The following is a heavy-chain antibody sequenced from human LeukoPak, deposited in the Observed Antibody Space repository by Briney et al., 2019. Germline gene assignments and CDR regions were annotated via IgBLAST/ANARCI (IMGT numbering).Heavy chain of an antibody. CDR2: INPNSGGT. D-gene: IGHD5-12*01. Sequence: ASVKVSCKASGYTFTGYYMHWVRQAPGQGLEWMGWINPNSGGTNYARKFQGRVTMTRDTSISTAYMELSRLRSDDTAVYYCARRGALSGYVDYWGQGTLVTVSS. J-gene: IGHJ4*02. CDR3: ARRGALSGYVDY. CDR1: GYTFTGYY. V-gene: IGHV1-2*02.